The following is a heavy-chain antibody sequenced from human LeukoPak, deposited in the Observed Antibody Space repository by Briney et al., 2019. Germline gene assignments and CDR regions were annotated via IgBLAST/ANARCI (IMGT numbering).Heavy chain of an antibody. D-gene: IGHD3-3*01. CDR2: INHSGST. CDR3: AGPDDFWSGYSSFDY. J-gene: IGHJ4*02. Sequence: SETLSLTCAVYGGSFSGYYWSWIRQPPGKGLEWIGEINHSGSTNYNPSLKSRVTISVDTSKNQFSLKLSSVTAADTAVYYCAGPDDFWSGYSSFDYWGQGTLVTVSS. V-gene: IGHV4-34*01. CDR1: GGSFSGYY.